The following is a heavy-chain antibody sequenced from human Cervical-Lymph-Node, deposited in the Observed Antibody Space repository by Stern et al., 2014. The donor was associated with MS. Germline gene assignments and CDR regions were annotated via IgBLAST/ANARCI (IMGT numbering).Heavy chain of an antibody. J-gene: IGHJ3*02. D-gene: IGHD2-15*01. V-gene: IGHV1-18*01. CDR2: ISTYNVNS. CDR3: ARGLLGSENAFDI. CDR1: GYTFTSYG. Sequence: QVQLVQSGAEVKKPGASVKVSCKASGYTFTSYGISWVRQAPGQGLEWIGCISTYNVNSNYAQYLQVRVTMTTDTSTSTSYMELRSLRSDDTAVYYCARGLLGSENAFDIWGQGTMVTVSS.